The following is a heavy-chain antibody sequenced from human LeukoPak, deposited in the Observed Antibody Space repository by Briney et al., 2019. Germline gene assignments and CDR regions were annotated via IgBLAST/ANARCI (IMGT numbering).Heavy chain of an antibody. CDR2: IIPIFGTA. CDR1: GCTFISYV. CDR3: ALGDSSGYYYPEDY. Sequence: SVKVSCKASGCTFISYVISWVRQAPGQGLEWMGGIIPIFGTANYAQKFQGGLTITTDESTSTAYMELSSLRSEDTAVYYCALGDSSGYYYPEDYWGQGTLVSVSS. D-gene: IGHD3-22*01. V-gene: IGHV1-69*05. J-gene: IGHJ4*02.